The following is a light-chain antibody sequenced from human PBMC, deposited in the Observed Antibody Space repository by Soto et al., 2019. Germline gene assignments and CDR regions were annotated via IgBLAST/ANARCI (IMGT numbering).Light chain of an antibody. Sequence: DIQMTQSPSPLSASVGDRVYITCRTSQSISSYLNWYQAKPGKAPKLLIYAASSLQSGVPSRFSGSGSGTDFTLTISSLQPEDIASYYCQQSYISPGTFGQGTKVEIK. CDR2: AAS. V-gene: IGKV1-39*01. CDR3: QQSYISPGT. CDR1: QSISSY. J-gene: IGKJ1*01.